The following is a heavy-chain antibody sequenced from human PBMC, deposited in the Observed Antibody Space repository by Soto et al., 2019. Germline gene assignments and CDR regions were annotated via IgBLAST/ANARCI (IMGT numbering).Heavy chain of an antibody. CDR1: GYSFTSYW. J-gene: IGHJ5*02. D-gene: IGHD1-1*01. CDR2: IYPGDSDT. CDR3: AKDPPSPWTANWVHP. Sequence: PGESLKISCKGSGYSFTSYWIGWVRQMPGKGLEWMVIIYPGDSDTRYSPSFQGKVTISADKSISTDYLQWSSLKASDTATYYCAKDPPSPWTANWVHPWGKGTLVTVSS. V-gene: IGHV5-51*01.